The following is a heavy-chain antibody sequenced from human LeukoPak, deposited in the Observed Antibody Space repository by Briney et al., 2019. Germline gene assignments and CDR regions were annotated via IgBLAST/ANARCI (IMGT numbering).Heavy chain of an antibody. Sequence: GASVRVSCKASGYTFTGYDMHWVRQAPGQGLEWMGWINPNSGGANYAQRFQGRVTMTRDTSISTVYMKLSSLRSDDTAVYYCARDLLARTDGSRWYGDEYWGQGTLVTVSS. V-gene: IGHV1-2*02. CDR2: INPNSGGA. J-gene: IGHJ4*02. CDR1: GYTFTGYD. CDR3: ARDLLARTDGSRWYGDEY. D-gene: IGHD6-19*01.